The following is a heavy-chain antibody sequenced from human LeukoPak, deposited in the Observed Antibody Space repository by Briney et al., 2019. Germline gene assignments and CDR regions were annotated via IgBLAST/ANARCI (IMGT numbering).Heavy chain of an antibody. D-gene: IGHD3-22*01. V-gene: IGHV4-30-4*01. CDR2: IYYSGST. CDR3: ASHPYYYDSSASFDY. J-gene: IGHJ4*02. Sequence: SETLSLTCTVSGGSISSGDYYWSWIRQPQGKGLEWIVYIYYSGSTYYNPSPNSLVTISVDTSKNQFSLKLSSVTAADTAVYYCASHPYYYDSSASFDYWGQGTLVTVSS. CDR1: GGSISSGDYY.